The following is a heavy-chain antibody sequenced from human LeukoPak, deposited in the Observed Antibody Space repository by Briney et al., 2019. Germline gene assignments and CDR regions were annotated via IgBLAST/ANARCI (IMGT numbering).Heavy chain of an antibody. CDR3: ARHNPYFDY. CDR1: GGSITRGTNY. D-gene: IGHD1-14*01. Sequence: PSETLSLTCTVSGGSITRGTNYWSWIRQPPGKGLEWIGSIYYSGTTYYNPSLKSRVTISIDTSKNQVSLKLTSVTATDTAVYYCARHNPYFDYWGQGTLVTVSS. V-gene: IGHV4-39*01. CDR2: IYYSGTT. J-gene: IGHJ4*02.